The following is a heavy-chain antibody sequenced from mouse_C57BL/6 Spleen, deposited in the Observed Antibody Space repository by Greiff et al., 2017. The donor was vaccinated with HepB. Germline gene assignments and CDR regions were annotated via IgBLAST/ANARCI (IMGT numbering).Heavy chain of an antibody. J-gene: IGHJ1*03. CDR1: GYTFTSYW. Sequence: VQLQQPGAELVMPGASVKLSCKASGYTFTSYWMHWVKQRPGQGLEWIGEIDPSDSYTNYNQKFKGKSTLTVDKSSSTAYMQRSSLTSEDSAVYYCARGGYHWYFDVWGTGTTVTVSS. CDR3: ARGGYHWYFDV. CDR2: IDPSDSYT. V-gene: IGHV1-69*01.